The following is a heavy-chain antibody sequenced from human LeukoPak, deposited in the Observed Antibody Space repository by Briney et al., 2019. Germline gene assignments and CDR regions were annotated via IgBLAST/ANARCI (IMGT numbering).Heavy chain of an antibody. V-gene: IGHV4-34*01. CDR1: GGSFSGYY. D-gene: IGHD4-17*01. CDR3: ARVGDYANLFDY. Sequence: PSETLSLTCAVYGGSFSGYYWSWIRQPPGKGLEWIGEINHSGSTNYNPSLKSRVTISVDTSKNQFSLKLSSVTAADTAVYYCARVGDYANLFDYWGQGTLVTVSS. J-gene: IGHJ4*02. CDR2: INHSGST.